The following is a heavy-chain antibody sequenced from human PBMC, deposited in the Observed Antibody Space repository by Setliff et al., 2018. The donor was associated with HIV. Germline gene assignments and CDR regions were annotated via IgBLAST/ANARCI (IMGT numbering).Heavy chain of an antibody. V-gene: IGHV4-38-2*02. CDR3: AKHDFGEGSCLDP. CDR1: GQFISDGYY. D-gene: IGHD3-16*01. J-gene: IGHJ5*02. Sequence: SETLSLTCTVSGQFISDGYYWGWIRQPPGKGLEWIGSVYHSGKTDYNPSLKSRVTMSADTSKNQISLMLRSMTAADTAVYYCAKHDFGEGSCLDPWGQGSLVTVSS. CDR2: VYHSGKT.